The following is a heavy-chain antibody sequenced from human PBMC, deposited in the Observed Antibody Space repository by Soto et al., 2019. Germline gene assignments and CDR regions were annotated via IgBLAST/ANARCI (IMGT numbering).Heavy chain of an antibody. Sequence: TLSLTCSFSGADINSGGFTWTWIRQHAGKGLEWPGYISHSGSTDYNPSLKSRLSISGDTSKNHFSLTLTSVTAADAAVYYCATIGVSGYLAVWGQGTTVTVSS. V-gene: IGHV4-31*03. CDR2: ISHSGST. CDR1: GADINSGGFT. D-gene: IGHD3-16*02. J-gene: IGHJ6*02. CDR3: ATIGVSGYLAV.